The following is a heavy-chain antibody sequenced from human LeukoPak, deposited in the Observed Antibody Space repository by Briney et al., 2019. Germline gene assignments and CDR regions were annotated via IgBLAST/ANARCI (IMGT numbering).Heavy chain of an antibody. D-gene: IGHD3-10*01. CDR3: ARVPSYGSGSYHWFDP. J-gene: IGHJ5*02. Sequence: SETLSLTCTVSGYSISSGYYWSWIRQPPGKGLEWIGYIYYSGSTNYNPSLKSRVTMSVDTSKNQFSLKLSSVTAADTAVYYCARVPSYGSGSYHWFDPWGQGTLVTVSS. CDR1: GYSISSGYY. CDR2: IYYSGST. V-gene: IGHV4-59*12.